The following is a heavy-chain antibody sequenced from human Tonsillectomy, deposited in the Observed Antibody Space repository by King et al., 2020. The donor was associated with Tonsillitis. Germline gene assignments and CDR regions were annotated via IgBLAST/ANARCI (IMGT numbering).Heavy chain of an antibody. V-gene: IGHV3-74*01. CDR2: INSDGSST. CDR1: GFSFSSYW. J-gene: IGHJ6*02. CDR3: VRDLGALGCSAPHRRACGMDV. D-gene: IGHD1-14*01. Sequence: VQLVESGGGLVQPGGSLRLSCAASGFSFSSYWIHWVRQAPGKGLVWVSRINSDGSSTDYADSVKGRFTISRDNAKNTLYMHMNSLRAEDTAVYYCVRDLGALGCSAPHRRACGMDVWGQGTTVPVSS.